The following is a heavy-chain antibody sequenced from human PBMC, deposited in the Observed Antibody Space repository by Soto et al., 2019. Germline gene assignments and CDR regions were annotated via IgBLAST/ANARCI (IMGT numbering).Heavy chain of an antibody. V-gene: IGHV3-7*03. D-gene: IGHD3-3*01. CDR1: GFTFGNYW. CDR2: IKQDGSEK. CDR3: ASRPPDAIDLGVFDY. J-gene: IGHJ4*02. Sequence: GGSLRLSCAASGFTFGNYWMSCVRQAPGKGLEWVANIKQDGSEKFYADSVRGRFAISRDNAKNSLFLQMNNLRADDTAVYYCASRPPDAIDLGVFDYWGQRTLITVSS.